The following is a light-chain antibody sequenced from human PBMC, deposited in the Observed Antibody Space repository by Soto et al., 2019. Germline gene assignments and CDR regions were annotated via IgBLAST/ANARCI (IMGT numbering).Light chain of an antibody. Sequence: QSVLTQSSSASASLGSSVKLTCILSSGHSTYIITWHQQQPGKAPRFLMTLDRSGSYNRGSGVPDRFSGSSSGADRYLTISNLQFEDEGDYYCETWYSNTHKVFGGGSKLTVL. V-gene: IGLV4-60*02. CDR2: LDRSGSY. J-gene: IGLJ3*02. CDR1: SGHSTYI. CDR3: ETWYSNTHKV.